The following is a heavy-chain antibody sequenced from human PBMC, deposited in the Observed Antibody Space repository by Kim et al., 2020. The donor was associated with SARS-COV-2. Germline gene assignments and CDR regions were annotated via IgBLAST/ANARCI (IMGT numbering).Heavy chain of an antibody. CDR2: ISYDGSNK. D-gene: IGHD2-2*01. CDR3: AKESWEDIVVVPAADRPNPSYYYYGMDV. CDR1: GFTFSSYG. Sequence: GGSLRLSCAASGFTFSSYGMHWVRQAPGKGLEWVAVISYDGSNKYYADSVKGRFTISRDNSKNTLYLQMNSLRAEDTVVYYCAKESWEDIVVVPAADRPNPSYYYYGMDVWGQGTTVTVSS. V-gene: IGHV3-30*18. J-gene: IGHJ6*02.